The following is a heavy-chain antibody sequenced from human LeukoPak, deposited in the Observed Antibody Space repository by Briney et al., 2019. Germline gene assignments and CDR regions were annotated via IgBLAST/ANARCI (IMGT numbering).Heavy chain of an antibody. CDR1: GFTFSSYA. J-gene: IGHJ3*02. CDR3: ASKKAGWELVNAFDI. CDR2: ISYDGSNK. D-gene: IGHD1-26*01. Sequence: PGRSLRLSCAASGFTFSSYAMHWVRQAPGKGLEWVAVISYDGSNKYYADSVKGRFTISRDNAKNSLYLQMNSLRAEDTAVYYCASKKAGWELVNAFDIWGQGTMVTVSS. V-gene: IGHV3-30-3*01.